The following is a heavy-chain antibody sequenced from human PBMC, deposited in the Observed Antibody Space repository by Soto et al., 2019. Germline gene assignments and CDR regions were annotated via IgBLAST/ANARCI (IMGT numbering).Heavy chain of an antibody. Sequence: SETLSLTCTVSGGSICWYYWSCIRQPPGKGLEWIGYIYYSGSTNYNPSLKSRVTISVDTSKNQFSLKLSSVTAADTAVYYCARRYGRAIDYWGQGTLVTVSS. V-gene: IGHV4-59*08. D-gene: IGHD1-20*01. J-gene: IGHJ4*02. CDR3: ARRYGRAIDY. CDR2: IYYSGST. CDR1: GGSICWYY.